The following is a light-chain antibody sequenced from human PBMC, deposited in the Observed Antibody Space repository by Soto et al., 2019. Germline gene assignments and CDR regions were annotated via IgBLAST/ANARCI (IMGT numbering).Light chain of an antibody. CDR2: KAS. CDR1: QSISSW. CDR3: QQSFT. J-gene: IGKJ3*01. V-gene: IGKV1-5*03. Sequence: DIEMTQSPSTLSAYVGDRVTITCRASQSISSWLAWYQQKPGKAPKLLIYKASSLESGVPSRFSGSGSGTEFTLTISSLQPDDFATYYCQQSFTFGPGTKVDIK.